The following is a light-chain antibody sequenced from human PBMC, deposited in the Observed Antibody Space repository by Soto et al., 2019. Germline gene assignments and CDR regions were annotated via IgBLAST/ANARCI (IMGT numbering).Light chain of an antibody. CDR3: QQFNSYTALT. CDR2: DAS. J-gene: IGKJ4*01. Sequence: AIQLTQSPSSLSASVGDRVTITCRASQGISSALAWYQQKPGKAPKLLIYDASSLESGVPSRFSGGGSGTYFTLTISSQQPEDFATYYCQQFNSYTALTFGGGTKVEIK. CDR1: QGISSA. V-gene: IGKV1-13*02.